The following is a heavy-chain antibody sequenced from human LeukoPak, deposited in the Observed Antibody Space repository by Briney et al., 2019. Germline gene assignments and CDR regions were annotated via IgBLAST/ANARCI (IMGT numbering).Heavy chain of an antibody. D-gene: IGHD4-17*01. CDR1: GFTFSSYG. J-gene: IGHJ6*03. Sequence: GGSLRLSCAASGFTFSSYGMHWVRQAPGKGLEWVAFIRYDGSNKYYADSVKGRFTISRDNSKNTLYLQMNSLRAEDTAVYYCAKVMTTVTTRGRSYYYYYMDVWGKGTTVTVSS. CDR2: IRYDGSNK. V-gene: IGHV3-30*02. CDR3: AKVMTTVTTRGRSYYYYYMDV.